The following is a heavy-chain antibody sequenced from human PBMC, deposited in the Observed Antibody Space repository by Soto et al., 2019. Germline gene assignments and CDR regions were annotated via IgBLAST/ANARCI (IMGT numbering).Heavy chain of an antibody. V-gene: IGHV4-59*08. CDR3: ARRYGSAIDY. CDR2: IYYSGST. D-gene: IGHD1-26*01. Sequence: SETLSLTCAVSGGTISSWYWSWIRQPPGKGLEWIGYIYYSGSTNCNPSLKSRVTISVDTSKNQLSLKLSSVTAAVTAVYYCARRYGSAIDYWGQGTLVTVSS. CDR1: GGTISSWY. J-gene: IGHJ4*02.